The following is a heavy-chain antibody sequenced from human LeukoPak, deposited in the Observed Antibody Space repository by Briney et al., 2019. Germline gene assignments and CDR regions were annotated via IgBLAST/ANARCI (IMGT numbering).Heavy chain of an antibody. CDR1: GDTVTEFP. V-gene: IGHV1-24*01. J-gene: IGHJ3*01. CDR3: ATGRWLQLGRFAFYL. D-gene: IGHD5-24*01. Sequence: ASVKVSCKVSGDTVTEFPIHWVRQAPGQGLDWMGRLDAKSGGGVYSEKFQGRVIMTEDTSTDTAYMALTSLTFEDTAVYYCATGRWLQLGRFAFYLWGRGTMVTVSS. CDR2: LDAKSGGG.